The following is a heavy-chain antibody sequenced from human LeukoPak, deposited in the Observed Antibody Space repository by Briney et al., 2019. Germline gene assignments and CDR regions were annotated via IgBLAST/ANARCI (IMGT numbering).Heavy chain of an antibody. J-gene: IGHJ3*02. Sequence: ASVKVSCKASGYTFTSYGISWVRQAPGQGLEWMGGIIPIFGTANYAQKFQGRVTITADESTSTAYMELSSLRSEDTAVYYCARAMVRALGDAFDIWGQGTMVTVSS. CDR3: ARAMVRALGDAFDI. CDR2: IIPIFGTA. D-gene: IGHD3-10*01. V-gene: IGHV1-69*13. CDR1: GYTFTSYG.